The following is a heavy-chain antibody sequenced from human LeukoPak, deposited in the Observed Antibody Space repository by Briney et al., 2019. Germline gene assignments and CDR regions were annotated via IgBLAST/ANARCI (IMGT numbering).Heavy chain of an antibody. CDR1: GFTFSNYA. V-gene: IGHV3-23*01. D-gene: IGHD2-2*03. CDR3: AKDPGYCSSTSCYYGAFDI. CDR2: ISGRGATT. Sequence: GGSLRLSCAASGFTFSNYAMSWVRQTPGRGLEWVSTISGRGATTYYADSVKGRFTISRDNSNNTLYLQMNSLRAEDTAVYYCAKDPGYCSSTSCYYGAFDIWGQGTMVTVSS. J-gene: IGHJ3*02.